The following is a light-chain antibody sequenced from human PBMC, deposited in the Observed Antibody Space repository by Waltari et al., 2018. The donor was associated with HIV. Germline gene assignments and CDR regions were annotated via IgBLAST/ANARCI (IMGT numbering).Light chain of an antibody. J-gene: IGKJ3*01. V-gene: IGKV3-20*01. CDR1: QSVSSSY. Sequence: IVLTQSPGTPSLSPGERATLSCRASQSVSSSYLAWYQPKPGQAPRLRIYGASSRATDIPDRFSGSGSGTDFTLTISRLEPEDFAVYYCQQYGSSFGPGTKVDIK. CDR3: QQYGSS. CDR2: GAS.